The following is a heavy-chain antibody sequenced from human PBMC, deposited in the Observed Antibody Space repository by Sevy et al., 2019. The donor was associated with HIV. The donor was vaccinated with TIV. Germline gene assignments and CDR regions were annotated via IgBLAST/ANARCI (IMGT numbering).Heavy chain of an antibody. CDR2: IYRSGTT. CDR1: SYSVGSDNY. Sequence: SETLSLTCAVSSYSVGSDNYWGWIRQSPGKGLEWIGIIYRSGTTYYNPSLKSRVTISVDTTKNQFSLKLSSVTASDKAVYFCARALGMATFGQIRLDSWGQGTLVTVSS. J-gene: IGHJ4*02. V-gene: IGHV4-38-2*01. CDR3: ARALGMATFGQIRLDS. D-gene: IGHD5-12*01.